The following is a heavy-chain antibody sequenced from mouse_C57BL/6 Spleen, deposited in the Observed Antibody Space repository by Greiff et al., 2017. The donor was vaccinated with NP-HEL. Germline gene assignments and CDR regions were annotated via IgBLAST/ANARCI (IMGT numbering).Heavy chain of an antibody. CDR1: GYTFTSYW. CDR3: ARSEDGYYPAWFAY. V-gene: IGHV1-50*01. D-gene: IGHD2-3*01. CDR2: IDPSDSYT. Sequence: QVQLQQPGAELVKPGASVKLSCKASGYTFTSYWMQWVKQRPGQGLEWIGEIDPSDSYTNYNQQFKGKATLTVDTSSSTAYMQLSSLTSEDSAVYYCARSEDGYYPAWFAYWGQGTLVTVSA. J-gene: IGHJ3*01.